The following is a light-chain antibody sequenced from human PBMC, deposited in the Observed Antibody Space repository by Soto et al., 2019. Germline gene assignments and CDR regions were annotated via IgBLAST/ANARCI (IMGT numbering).Light chain of an antibody. CDR3: KQSYSSQWT. Sequence: DIVMTQSPDSLTVSLGERATINCKSSQSILSSSNNKNYLVWYQQKPGQPPKVLINWASTRESGVPDRFSGSGSGTDFTLTIGNLHPEDFAIYYCKQSYSSQWTFGQGTKVEI. J-gene: IGKJ1*01. CDR2: WAS. V-gene: IGKV4-1*01. CDR1: QSILSSSNNKNY.